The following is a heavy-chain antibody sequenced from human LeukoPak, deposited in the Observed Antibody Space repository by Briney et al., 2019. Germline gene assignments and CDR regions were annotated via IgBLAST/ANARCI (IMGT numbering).Heavy chain of an antibody. CDR2: IYSGGNT. CDR3: ARDRGWFDA. J-gene: IGHJ5*02. V-gene: IGHV3-66*01. Sequence: PGGSLRLSCAASRLIVSSNYMAWVRQAPGKRLEWVSVIYSGGNTYYVDPVKGRFTISRDKSKNTLYLQMNSLRAEDTTVYYCARDRGWFDAWGLGTLVTVSS. CDR1: RLIVSSNY.